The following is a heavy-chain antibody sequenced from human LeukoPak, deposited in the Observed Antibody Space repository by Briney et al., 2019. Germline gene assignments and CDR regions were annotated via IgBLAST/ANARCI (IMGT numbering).Heavy chain of an antibody. J-gene: IGHJ4*02. D-gene: IGHD1-26*01. CDR1: GFTFSSYA. CDR3: AKDSEVGAFLH. CDR2: ISYDGSNK. V-gene: IGHV3-30*04. Sequence: GRSLRLSCAASGFTFSSYAMHWVRQAPGKGLEWVAVISYDGSNKYYADSVKGRFTISRDNSKNTLYLQMNSLRAEDTAVYYCAKDSEVGAFLHWGQGTLVTVSS.